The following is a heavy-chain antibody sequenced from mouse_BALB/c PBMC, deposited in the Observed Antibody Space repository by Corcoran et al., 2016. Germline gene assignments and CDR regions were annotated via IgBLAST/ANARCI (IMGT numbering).Heavy chain of an antibody. Sequence: EVKLLESGGGLVQPGGSLNLSCAASGFDFSRYWMSWVRQAPGKGLEWIGEINPDSSTINYTPSLKDKFIFSRDNAKNTLYLQMSKVRSEDTALYYCARNAHWGNFDFWGQGTTLTVSS. CDR2: INPDSSTI. D-gene: IGHD4-1*01. J-gene: IGHJ2*01. CDR1: GFDFSRYW. V-gene: IGHV4-1*02. CDR3: ARNAHWGNFDF.